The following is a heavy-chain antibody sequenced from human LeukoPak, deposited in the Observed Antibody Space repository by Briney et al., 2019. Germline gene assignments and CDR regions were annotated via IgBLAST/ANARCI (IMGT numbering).Heavy chain of an antibody. CDR3: ARGVYDFWSGYYVAGLWFDP. CDR2: IYYSGST. J-gene: IGHJ5*02. D-gene: IGHD3-3*01. V-gene: IGHV4-59*01. CDR1: GGSISSYY. Sequence: PSETLSLTCTVSGGSISSYYWSWIRQPPGKGLEWIGYIYYSGSTNYNPSLKSRVTISVDTSKNQFSLKLSPVTAADTAVYYCARGVYDFWSGYYVAGLWFDPWGQGTLVTVSS.